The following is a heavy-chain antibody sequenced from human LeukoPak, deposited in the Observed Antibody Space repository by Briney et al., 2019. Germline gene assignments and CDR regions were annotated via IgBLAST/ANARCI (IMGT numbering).Heavy chain of an antibody. Sequence: GRSLRLSCTASGFTFGDYAMSWVRQAPGKGLEWVGFIRNKAYGGTTEFAASVRGRFTISRDESKSIAYLQMSGLKTEDTAVYYCTRETGGGIDYWGQGTLVTVSS. CDR1: GFTFGDYA. CDR2: IRNKAYGGTT. D-gene: IGHD4-23*01. CDR3: TRETGGGIDY. J-gene: IGHJ4*02. V-gene: IGHV3-49*04.